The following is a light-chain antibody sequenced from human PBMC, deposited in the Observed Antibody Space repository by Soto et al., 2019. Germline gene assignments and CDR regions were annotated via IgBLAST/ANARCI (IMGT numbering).Light chain of an antibody. CDR1: QSISIW. CDR3: QQYNDYWT. CDR2: KAS. Sequence: DIQMTQSPSTLSASVGDRVTITCRASQSISIWLAWYQQKPGKAPKLLIYKASSLESGVPSRFSGSGSGTEFTLTISSLQPDDFVTYYCQQYNDYWTFGQGTKVEIK. V-gene: IGKV1-5*03. J-gene: IGKJ1*01.